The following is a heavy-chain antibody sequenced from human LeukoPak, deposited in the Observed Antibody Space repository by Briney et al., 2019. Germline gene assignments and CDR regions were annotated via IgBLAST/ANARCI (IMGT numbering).Heavy chain of an antibody. Sequence: VASVKVSCKASGGTFSSYAISWVRQAPGRGLEWMGGIIPIFGTANYAEKFRGRVPITTDESTSTAYMELSSLRSEDTAVYYCARAKDRALNYYYYMDVWGKGTTVTVSS. CDR1: GGTFSSYA. CDR2: IIPIFGTA. CDR3: ARAKDRALNYYYYMDV. V-gene: IGHV1-69*05. J-gene: IGHJ6*03. D-gene: IGHD1-14*01.